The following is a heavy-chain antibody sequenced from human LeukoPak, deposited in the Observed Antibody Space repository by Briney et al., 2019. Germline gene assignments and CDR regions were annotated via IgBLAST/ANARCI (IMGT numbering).Heavy chain of an antibody. J-gene: IGHJ6*02. CDR1: GGSISSSSYY. V-gene: IGHV4-39*07. CDR3: ARDLVGATNLYYYYGMDV. D-gene: IGHD1-26*01. Sequence: SETLSLTCTVSGGSISSSSYYWGWIRQPPGKGLEWIGSIYYSGSTYYNPSLKSRVTMSVDTSKNQFSLKLSSVTAADTAVYYCARDLVGATNLYYYYGMDVWGQGTTVTVSS. CDR2: IYYSGST.